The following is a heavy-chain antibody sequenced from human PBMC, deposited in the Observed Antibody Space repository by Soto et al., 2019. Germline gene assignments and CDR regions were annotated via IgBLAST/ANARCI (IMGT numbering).Heavy chain of an antibody. Sequence: QVQLVQSGAEVKKPGSSVKVSCKASGGTFSSYAISWVRQAPGQGLEWMGGIIPIFGTANYAQKFQGRVTITADESTSTAYMERSSLRSEDTAVYYCARDSSRDSGSYYSFDYWGQGTLVTVSS. D-gene: IGHD1-26*01. CDR1: GGTFSSYA. CDR2: IIPIFGTA. CDR3: ARDSSRDSGSYYSFDY. V-gene: IGHV1-69*01. J-gene: IGHJ4*02.